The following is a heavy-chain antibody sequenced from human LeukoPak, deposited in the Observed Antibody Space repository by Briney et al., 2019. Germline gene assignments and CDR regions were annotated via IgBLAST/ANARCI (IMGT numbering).Heavy chain of an antibody. D-gene: IGHD3-16*02. CDR3: AKDFWGSYRWNDAFDI. V-gene: IGHV3-30*18. Sequence: PGGSLRLSCAASGFTFSSNGMNWVRQAPGKGLEWVAVISSDGSNKSYGDSVKGRFTISRDNSKNTLYLQMNSLRAEDTAVYYCAKDFWGSYRWNDAFDIWGQGTMVTVSS. J-gene: IGHJ3*02. CDR1: GFTFSSNG. CDR2: ISSDGSNK.